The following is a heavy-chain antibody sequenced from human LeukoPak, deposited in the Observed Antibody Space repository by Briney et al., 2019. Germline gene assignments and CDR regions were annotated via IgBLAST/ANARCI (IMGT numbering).Heavy chain of an antibody. Sequence: PGGSLRLSCAASGFTFDDYTMHWVRQAPGKGLEWVSLISWDGGNTYYADSVKGRFTISRDNSKNSLYLQMNSLRSDDTALYYCAKRSGAYGDYGSLDYWGLGTLVTVSS. V-gene: IGHV3-43*01. CDR1: GFTFDDYT. J-gene: IGHJ4*02. CDR2: ISWDGGNT. CDR3: AKRSGAYGDYGSLDY. D-gene: IGHD4-17*01.